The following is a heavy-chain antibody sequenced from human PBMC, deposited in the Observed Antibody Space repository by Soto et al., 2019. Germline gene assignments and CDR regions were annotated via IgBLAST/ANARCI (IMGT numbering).Heavy chain of an antibody. CDR2: VSYDGANA. CDR1: GFTFSSYG. V-gene: IGHV3-30*18. J-gene: IGHJ4*02. D-gene: IGHD1-26*01. CDR3: AKSKSGVGPYQLQSVFDY. Sequence: QGQLVESGGGVVQPGRSLRLSCAASGFTFSSYGMHWVRQAPGKVLEWVAGVSYDGANADYLDSVRGRFTISRDNSKNTVFLQMNSLRPEDTAVYYCAKSKSGVGPYQLQSVFDYWGQGTLVTVSS.